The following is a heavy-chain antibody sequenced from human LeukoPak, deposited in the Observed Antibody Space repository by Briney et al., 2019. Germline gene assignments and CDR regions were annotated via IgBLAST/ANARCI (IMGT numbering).Heavy chain of an antibody. CDR2: ISGSGGST. J-gene: IGHJ4*02. Sequence: GGSLRLSCAASGFTFSTYAMTWVRQAPGKGLEWVSAISGSGGSTYYADSVKGRFTISRDNSKNTLYLQMNSLRAEDTAVYYCAKDPLWDSSDYWGQGTLVTVSS. CDR3: AKDPLWDSSDY. CDR1: GFTFSTYA. D-gene: IGHD3-16*01. V-gene: IGHV3-23*01.